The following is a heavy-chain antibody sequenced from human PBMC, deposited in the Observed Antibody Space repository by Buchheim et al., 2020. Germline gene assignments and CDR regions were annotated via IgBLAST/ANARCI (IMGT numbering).Heavy chain of an antibody. CDR3: TRSMAVAGYSFYYYGMDV. J-gene: IGHJ6*02. CDR1: GFTSINHA. CDR2: ITGGGVTT. V-gene: IGHV3-23*01. D-gene: IGHD6-19*01. Sequence: EVQLLESGGDLVQPGGSLRLSCAGSGFTSINHALNWVRQAPGKGLEWVSSITGGGVTTYYADPVKGRFTISRDNSRSTLYLQMNSLRAEDTATYFCTRSMAVAGYSFYYYGMDVWGPGTT.